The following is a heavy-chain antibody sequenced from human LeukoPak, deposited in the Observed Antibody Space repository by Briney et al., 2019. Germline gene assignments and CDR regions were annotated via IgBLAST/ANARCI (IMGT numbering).Heavy chain of an antibody. D-gene: IGHD6-19*01. J-gene: IGHJ5*02. CDR3: ARGNGWYYP. CDR1: GGSISNFY. V-gene: IGHV4-59*08. Sequence: SETLSLTCTVSGGSISNFYWSWIRQPPWKGLEWIGYIFYSGSANYNPSLKSRVTISVDTSKNQFSLRLTSVTAADTAVYYCARGNGWYYPWGQGTLVTVSS. CDR2: IFYSGSA.